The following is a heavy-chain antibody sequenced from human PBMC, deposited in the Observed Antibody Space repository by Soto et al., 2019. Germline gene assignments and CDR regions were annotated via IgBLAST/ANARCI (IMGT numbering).Heavy chain of an antibody. V-gene: IGHV4-61*01. J-gene: IGHJ6*02. CDR3: ARDRYSSSSGYYYYGMDV. D-gene: IGHD6-6*01. Sequence: SETLSLTCSVSGGSVSSGSYYWSWIRQPPGKGLEWIGYIYYSGSTNYNPSLKSRVTISVDTSKNQFSLKLSSVTAADTAVYYCARDRYSSSSGYYYYGMDVWGQGTTVTVSS. CDR1: GGSVSSGSYY. CDR2: IYYSGST.